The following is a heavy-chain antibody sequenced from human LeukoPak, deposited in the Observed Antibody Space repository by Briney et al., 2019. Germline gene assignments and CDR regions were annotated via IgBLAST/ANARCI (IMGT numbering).Heavy chain of an antibody. CDR1: GFTFSRYW. J-gene: IGHJ4*02. CDR2: IKQDGSEK. Sequence: GGSLRLSCAASGFTFSRYWMNWVRQAPGKGLEWVADIKQDGSEKYYVDSVKGRFAISRDNAKNSLYLQLNSLGAEDTAVYYCAGGSGWLIDSWGQGTLVTVSS. V-gene: IGHV3-7*04. CDR3: AGGSGWLIDS. D-gene: IGHD6-19*01.